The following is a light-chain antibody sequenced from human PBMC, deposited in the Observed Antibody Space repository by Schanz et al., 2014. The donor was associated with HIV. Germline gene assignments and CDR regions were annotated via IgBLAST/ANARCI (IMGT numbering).Light chain of an antibody. J-gene: IGKJ2*01. CDR2: GAS. V-gene: IGKV3-20*01. CDR1: HIVNNRY. CDR3: QQYDSSSYT. Sequence: EIVLTQSPGTLSLSPGERASLSCRASHIVNNRYFAWYKQEHGQPPRLLIYGASIRATGVPDRFSGSGSGTDFTLTISRLEPEDFAVYYCQQYDSSSYTYGQGTKLEIK.